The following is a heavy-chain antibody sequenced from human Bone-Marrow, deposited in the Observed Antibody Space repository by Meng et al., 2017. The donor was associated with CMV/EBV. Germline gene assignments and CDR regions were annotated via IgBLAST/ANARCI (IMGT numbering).Heavy chain of an antibody. D-gene: IGHD3-10*01. CDR1: GFTFSSYG. CDR3: AKDLAKARGVCSY. V-gene: IGHV3-30*02. Sequence: GESLKISCAASGFTFSSYGMHWVRQAPGKGLEWVAFIRYDGSNKYYADSVKGRFTISRDNSKNTLYLQMNSLRAEDTAVYYCAKDLAKARGVCSYWGQGTLATVSS. J-gene: IGHJ4*02. CDR2: IRYDGSNK.